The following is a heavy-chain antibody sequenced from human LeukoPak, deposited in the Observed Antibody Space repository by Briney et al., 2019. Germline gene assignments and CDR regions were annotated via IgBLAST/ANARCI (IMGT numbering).Heavy chain of an antibody. CDR1: GYTLTELS. J-gene: IGHJ3*02. V-gene: IGHV1-24*01. CDR2: FDPEDSET. Sequence: ASVKVSCKVSGYTLTELSMHWVRQAPGKGLEWLGGFDPEDSETIYAQKFQGRVTMTEDTSTDTAYMELSSLRSEDTAVYYCATSDTAMVRDAFDIWGQGTMATVSS. D-gene: IGHD5-18*01. CDR3: ATSDTAMVRDAFDI.